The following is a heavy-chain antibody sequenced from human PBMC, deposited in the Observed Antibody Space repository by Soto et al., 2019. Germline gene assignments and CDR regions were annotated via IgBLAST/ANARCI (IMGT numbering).Heavy chain of an antibody. CDR3: TIAGFWSGDYTRAALYY. CDR2: IKSKTDGGTT. D-gene: IGHD3-3*01. V-gene: IGHV3-15*07. Sequence: GGSLRLSCAASGFTFSNAWMNWVRQAPGKGLEWVGRIKSKTDGGTTDYAAPVKGRFTISRDDSKNTLYLQMNSLKTEDTAVYYCTIAGFWSGDYTRAALYYRGQGTLVTVSS. CDR1: GFTFSNAW. J-gene: IGHJ4*02.